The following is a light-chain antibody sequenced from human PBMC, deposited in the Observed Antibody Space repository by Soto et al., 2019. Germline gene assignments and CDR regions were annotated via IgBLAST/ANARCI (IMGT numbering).Light chain of an antibody. V-gene: IGKV3-20*01. CDR3: QQYGSSRWT. CDR1: QSVSSSY. CDR2: GAS. Sequence: EIVLTQSPGTLSLSPGERATLSCRASQSVSSSYLAWYQQKPGQAPRLLIYGASSRPTGIPDRFSGSGSGTHFALTISRLEPEDFAVYYCQQYGSSRWTLGQGTKVEIK. J-gene: IGKJ1*01.